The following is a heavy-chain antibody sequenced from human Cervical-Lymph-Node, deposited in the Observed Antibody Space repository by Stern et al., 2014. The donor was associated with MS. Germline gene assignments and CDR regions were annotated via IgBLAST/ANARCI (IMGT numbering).Heavy chain of an antibody. V-gene: IGHV1-3*01. J-gene: IGHJ4*02. Sequence: QVQLVQSGAEVKKPGASMTISCKTSVYNFIDHAIHSVRQAPGQRLEWMGWINGGPGPTKYSQKFQGRVSFTRDKAASAAYMDLSSLSPDDTAVYYCARQPDYSDFLDFWGQGTLVTVSS. D-gene: IGHD4-11*01. CDR1: VYNFIDHA. CDR2: INGGPGPT. CDR3: ARQPDYSDFLDF.